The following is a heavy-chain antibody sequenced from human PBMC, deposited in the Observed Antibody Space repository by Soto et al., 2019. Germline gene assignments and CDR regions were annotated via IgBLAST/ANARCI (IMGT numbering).Heavy chain of an antibody. J-gene: IGHJ4*02. CDR3: AKEHSGLYSRHYFDF. CDR1: RFTFSSYG. D-gene: IGHD6-19*01. CDR2: ISYEGSDH. V-gene: IGHV3-30*18. Sequence: GGSLRLSCAASRFTFSSYGMHWLRQAPGKGLEWVAVISYEGSDHYYADSVKGRFAVSRDNSKSTLFLQMNSLRAEDTAVYYCAKEHSGLYSRHYFDFWGQGTLVTVSS.